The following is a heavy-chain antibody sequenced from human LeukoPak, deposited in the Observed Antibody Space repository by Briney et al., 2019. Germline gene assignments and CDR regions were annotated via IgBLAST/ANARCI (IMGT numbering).Heavy chain of an antibody. V-gene: IGHV1-2*02. CDR1: GYTFTGYY. J-gene: IGHJ6*02. CDR3: AREWRGYSYGPYYYYYGMDV. D-gene: IGHD5-18*01. Sequence: ASVKVSCKASGYTFTGYYMHWVRQAPGQGLEWVGWINPNSGGTNYAQKFQGRVTMTRDTSISTAYMELSRLRSDDTAVYYCAREWRGYSYGPYYYYYGMDVWGQGTTVTVSS. CDR2: INPNSGGT.